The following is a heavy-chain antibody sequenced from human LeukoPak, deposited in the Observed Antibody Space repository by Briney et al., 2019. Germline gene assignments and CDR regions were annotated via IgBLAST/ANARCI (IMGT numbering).Heavy chain of an antibody. V-gene: IGHV1-69*13. CDR1: GGTFSSYA. CDR3: ARGSSLGVAPD. CDR2: TIPIFGTA. Sequence: SVKVSCKASGGTFSSYAISWVRQAPGQGLEWMGGTIPIFGTAHYAQKFQGRVTITADESTNTAYMELSSLRSEDTAVYYCARGSSLGVAPDWGQGTLVTVSS. J-gene: IGHJ4*02. D-gene: IGHD3-3*01.